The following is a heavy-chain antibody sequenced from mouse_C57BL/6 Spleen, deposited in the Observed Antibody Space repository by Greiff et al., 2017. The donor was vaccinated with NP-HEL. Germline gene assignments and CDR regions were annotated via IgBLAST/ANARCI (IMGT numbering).Heavy chain of an antibody. CDR2: ISSGSSTI. D-gene: IGHD2-2*01. Sequence: EVHLVESGGGLVKPGGSLKLSCAASGFTFSDYGMHWVRQAPEKGLEWVAYISSGSSTIYYADTVKGRFTISRDNAKNTLFLQMTSLRSEDTAMYYCARGMVTTDAMDYWGQGTSVTVSS. CDR3: ARGMVTTDAMDY. V-gene: IGHV5-17*01. J-gene: IGHJ4*01. CDR1: GFTFSDYG.